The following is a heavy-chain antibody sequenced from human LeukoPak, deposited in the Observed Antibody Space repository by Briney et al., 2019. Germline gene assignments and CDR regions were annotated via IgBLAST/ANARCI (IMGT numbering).Heavy chain of an antibody. D-gene: IGHD3-9*01. CDR2: ISGSGGST. V-gene: IGHV3-23*01. CDR3: AKGPSGIYDILTGYSDY. Sequence: GGSLRLSCAASGFTFSSYAMSWVRQAPGKGLEWVSAISGSGGSTYYADSVKGRSTISRDNSKNTLYLQMNSLRAEDTAVYYCAKGPSGIYDILTGYSDYWGQGTLVTVSS. J-gene: IGHJ4*02. CDR1: GFTFSSYA.